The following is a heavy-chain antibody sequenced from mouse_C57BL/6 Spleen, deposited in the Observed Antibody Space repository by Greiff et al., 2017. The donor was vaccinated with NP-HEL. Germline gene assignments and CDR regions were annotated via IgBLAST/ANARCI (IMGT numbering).Heavy chain of an antibody. CDR1: GYTFTDYN. V-gene: IGHV1-22*01. Sequence: EVKLQESGPELVKPGASVKMSCKASGYTFTDYNMHWVKQSHGKSLEWIGYINPNNGGTSYNQKFKGKATLTVNKSSSTAYMELRSLTSEDSAVYYCARGSYRYFDYWGQGTTLTVSS. CDR2: INPNNGGT. CDR3: ARGSYRYFDY. D-gene: IGHD1-1*01. J-gene: IGHJ2*01.